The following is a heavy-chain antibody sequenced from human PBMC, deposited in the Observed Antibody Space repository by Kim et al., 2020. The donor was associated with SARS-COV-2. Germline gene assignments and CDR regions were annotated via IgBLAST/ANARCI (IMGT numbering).Heavy chain of an antibody. D-gene: IGHD6-13*01. V-gene: IGHV4-34*01. CDR2: INHSGST. CDR3: ARVRYSSSWIDAFDI. Sequence: SETLSLTCAVYGGSFSGYYWSWIRQPPGKGLEWIGEINHSGSTNYNPSVKSRVTISVDTSKNQFSLKLSSVTAADTAVYYCARVRYSSSWIDAFDIWGQGTMVTVSS. CDR1: GGSFSGYY. J-gene: IGHJ3*02.